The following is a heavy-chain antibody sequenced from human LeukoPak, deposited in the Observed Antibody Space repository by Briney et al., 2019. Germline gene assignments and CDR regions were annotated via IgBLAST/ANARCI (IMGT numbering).Heavy chain of an antibody. D-gene: IGHD2-2*01. CDR2: ISGNNDNP. CDR1: GYTFSNLG. J-gene: IGHJ4*02. CDR3: ARDGTSTDDY. Sequence: RASVTVSCKASGYTFSNLGISWVRQAPGQGLEWMGWISGNNDNPNYGQKFQGRFTVTSDSSTRTAYMELKGLRSDDTAVYYCARDGTSTDDYWGQGTLVTVSS. V-gene: IGHV1-18*01.